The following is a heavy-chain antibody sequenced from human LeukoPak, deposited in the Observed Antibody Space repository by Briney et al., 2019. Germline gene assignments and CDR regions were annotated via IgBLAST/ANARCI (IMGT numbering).Heavy chain of an antibody. V-gene: IGHV4-61*02. CDR2: IYTSGST. Sequence: SQTLSLTCAVSGGSISSDSYYWSWIRQPAGKGLEWIGRIYTSGSTDYNLSLKSRVTISLDASKNQFSLKLSSVTAADTAVYYCAGGAVPPAIQFFQHWGQGTLVTVPS. D-gene: IGHD2-2*02. J-gene: IGHJ1*01. CDR1: GGSISSDSYY. CDR3: AGGAVPPAIQFFQH.